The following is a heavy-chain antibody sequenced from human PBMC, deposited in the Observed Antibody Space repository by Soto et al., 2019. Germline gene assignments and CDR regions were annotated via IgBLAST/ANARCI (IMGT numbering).Heavy chain of an antibody. V-gene: IGHV4-34*01. Sequence: PSETLSLTCAVYGGSFSGYYWSWIRQPPGKGLEWIGEINHSGSTNYNPSLKSRVTISVDTSKNQFSLKLSSVTAADTAVYYCAREREGEGTTFNYFDYWGQGTLVTVSS. CDR2: INHSGST. J-gene: IGHJ4*02. CDR1: GGSFSGYY. D-gene: IGHD1-7*01. CDR3: AREREGEGTTFNYFDY.